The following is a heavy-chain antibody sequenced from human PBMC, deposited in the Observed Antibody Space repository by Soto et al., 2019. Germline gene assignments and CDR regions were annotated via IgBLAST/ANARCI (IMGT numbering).Heavy chain of an antibody. J-gene: IGHJ6*02. D-gene: IGHD5-18*01. Sequence: PSETLSLTCTVSGGSISSSSYYWGWIRQPPGKGLEWIGSIYYSGSTYYNPSLKSRVTISVDTSKNQFSLKLSSVTAADTAVYYCARDGIRGTAMVNTGYYYGTDVWGQGTTVTVSS. CDR1: GGSISSSSYY. CDR3: ARDGIRGTAMVNTGYYYGTDV. CDR2: IYYSGST. V-gene: IGHV4-39*02.